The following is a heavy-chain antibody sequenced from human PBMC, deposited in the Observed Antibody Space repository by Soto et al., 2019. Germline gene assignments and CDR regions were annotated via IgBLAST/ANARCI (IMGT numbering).Heavy chain of an antibody. Sequence: PSETLSLTCTVSGGSISSSSYYWGWIRQPPGKGLEWIGSIYYSGSTYYNPSLKSRVTISVDTSKNHFSLKLSSVTAADTAVYYCARSLATITGTLLGYWGQGTLVTVSS. J-gene: IGHJ4*02. CDR1: GGSISSSSYY. V-gene: IGHV4-39*02. CDR3: ARSLATITGTLLGY. D-gene: IGHD5-12*01. CDR2: IYYSGST.